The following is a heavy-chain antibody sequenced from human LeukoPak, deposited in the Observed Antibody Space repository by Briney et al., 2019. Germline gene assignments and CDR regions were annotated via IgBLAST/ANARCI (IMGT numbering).Heavy chain of an antibody. CDR2: ISSSSSYI. D-gene: IGHD3-16*02. CDR3: ARGYDYVWGSYRLRGNFVDY. J-gene: IGHJ4*02. V-gene: IGHV3-21*01. CDR1: GFTFSSYG. Sequence: PGGSLRLSCAASGFTFSSYGMNWVRQAPGKGLEWVSSISSSSSYIYYADSVKGRFTISRDNAKNSLYLQMNSLRAEDTAVYYCARGYDYVWGSYRLRGNFVDYWGQGTLVTVSS.